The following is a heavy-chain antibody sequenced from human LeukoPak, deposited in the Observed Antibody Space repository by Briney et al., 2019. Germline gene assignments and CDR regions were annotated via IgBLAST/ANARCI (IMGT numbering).Heavy chain of an antibody. J-gene: IGHJ4*02. Sequence: GASVKVPCKASGYTFTSYYMHWVRPAPGQGLEWMGIINPSGGSTRYAQKFQGRVTMTRDTSTSTVYMELSSLRSEDTAVYYCARPSGGDYGYWGQGTLVTVSS. V-gene: IGHV1-46*01. D-gene: IGHD3-16*01. CDR2: INPSGGST. CDR1: GYTFTSYY. CDR3: ARPSGGDYGY.